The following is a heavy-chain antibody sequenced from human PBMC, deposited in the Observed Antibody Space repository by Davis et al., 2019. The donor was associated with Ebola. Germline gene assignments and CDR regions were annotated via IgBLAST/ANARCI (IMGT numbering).Heavy chain of an antibody. J-gene: IGHJ4*02. CDR3: ASAYSSSWYVIDY. CDR2: IYYSGST. V-gene: IGHV4-39*07. D-gene: IGHD6-13*01. CDR1: GGSISSSSYY. Sequence: PGGSLRLSCTVSGGSISSSSYYWGWIRQPPGKGLEWIGSIYYSGSTYYNPSLKSRVTISVDTSKNQFSLKLSSVTAADTAVYYCASAYSSSWYVIDYWGQGTLVTVSS.